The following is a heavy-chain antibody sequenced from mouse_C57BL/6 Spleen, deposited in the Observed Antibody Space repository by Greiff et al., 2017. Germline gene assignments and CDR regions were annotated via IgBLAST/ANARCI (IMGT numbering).Heavy chain of an antibody. V-gene: IGHV5-12*01. CDR2: LSNGGGST. J-gene: IGHJ3*01. Sequence: EVQGVESGGGLVQPGGSLKLSCAASGFTFSDYYMYWVRQTPEKRLAWVAYLSNGGGSTYYPGTVKGRFTISRDNAKNTLYLQMSRLKSEDTAMYYCARGAGYYFAYWGQGTLGTVSA. D-gene: IGHD3-2*02. CDR1: GFTFSDYY. CDR3: ARGAGYYFAY.